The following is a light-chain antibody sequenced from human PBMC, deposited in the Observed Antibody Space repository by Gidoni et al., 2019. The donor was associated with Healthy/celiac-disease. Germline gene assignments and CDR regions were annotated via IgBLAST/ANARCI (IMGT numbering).Light chain of an antibody. V-gene: IGKV1-5*03. CDR2: KAS. J-gene: IGKJ2*01. Sequence: LAWYQQKPGKAPKLLIYKASSLESGVPSRFSGSGSGTEFTLTISSLQPDDLATYYCQQYNSYSYTFGQGTKLEIK. CDR3: QQYNSYSYT.